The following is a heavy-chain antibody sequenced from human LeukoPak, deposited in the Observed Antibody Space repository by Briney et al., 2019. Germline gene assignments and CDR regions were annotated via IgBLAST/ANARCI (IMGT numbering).Heavy chain of an antibody. CDR2: IYNGGST. Sequence: GGSLRSSCAASGFTVSSNYMAWVRQAPGKGLEWVSVIYNGGSTNYGDSVKDRFTISRDNSKNTLHLQMNSLRAEDTALYYCARASQWLAFDDWGQGALVTVSS. D-gene: IGHD6-19*01. V-gene: IGHV3-66*01. CDR3: ARASQWLAFDD. J-gene: IGHJ4*02. CDR1: GFTVSSNY.